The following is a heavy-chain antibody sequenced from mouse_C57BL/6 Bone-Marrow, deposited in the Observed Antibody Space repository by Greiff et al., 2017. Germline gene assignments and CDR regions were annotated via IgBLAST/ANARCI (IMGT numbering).Heavy chain of an antibody. D-gene: IGHD1-1*01. V-gene: IGHV1-15*01. Sequence: VQLQQSGAELVRPGASVTLSCKASGYTFNDYEMHWVKQTPVHGLEWIGAIDPETGGTAYNQKFKGKAILTADKSSSTAYMELRSLTSEDSAVYYCTRNPSYYYYSMDYWGQGTSVTVSS. CDR3: TRNPSYYYYSMDY. CDR2: IDPETGGT. J-gene: IGHJ4*01. CDR1: GYTFNDYE.